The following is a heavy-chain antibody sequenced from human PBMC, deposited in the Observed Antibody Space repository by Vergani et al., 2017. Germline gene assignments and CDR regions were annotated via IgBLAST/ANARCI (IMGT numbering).Heavy chain of an antibody. CDR2: INHSGST. Sequence: QVQLQQWGAGLLKPSETLSLTCAVYGGSFSGYYWSWIRQPPGKGLEWIGEINHSGSTNYNPSLKSRVTISVDTSKNQFSLKLSSVTAADTAVYYCVRHLGRQGWRYFDLWGRGTLVTVSS. V-gene: IGHV4-34*01. J-gene: IGHJ2*01. D-gene: IGHD3-16*01. CDR1: GGSFSGYY. CDR3: VRHLGRQGWRYFDL.